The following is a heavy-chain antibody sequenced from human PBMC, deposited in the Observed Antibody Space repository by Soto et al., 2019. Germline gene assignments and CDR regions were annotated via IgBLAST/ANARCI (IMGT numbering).Heavy chain of an antibody. CDR1: GFNFSRYW. V-gene: IGHV3-74*03. CDR2: IKPDGSDT. CDR3: ARGDFGVVHYYYYYGMDV. D-gene: IGHD3-3*01. Sequence: GGSLRLSCEASGFNFSRYWMHWVRQAPGKGLVWVSRIKPDGSDTKYADSVKGRFTTSRDNAKSTLYLQMNRLRVEDMGVYFCARGDFGVVHYYYYYGMDVWGQGTTVTVPS. J-gene: IGHJ6*02.